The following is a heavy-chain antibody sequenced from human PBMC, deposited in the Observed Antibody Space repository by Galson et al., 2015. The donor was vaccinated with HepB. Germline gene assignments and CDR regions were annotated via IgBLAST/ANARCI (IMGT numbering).Heavy chain of an antibody. D-gene: IGHD5-12*01. V-gene: IGHV2-5*02. Sequence: PALVKPTQTLTLTCTFSGFSLSTSGVGVGWIRQPPGKALEWLALIYWDDDKRYSPSLKNRLTITKDTSKNQVVLTMTNMDPVDTATYYCAHSHSGYDHNYYYYYGMDVWGQGTTVTVSS. CDR3: AHSHSGYDHNYYYYYGMDV. CDR2: IYWDDDK. J-gene: IGHJ6*02. CDR1: GFSLSTSGVG.